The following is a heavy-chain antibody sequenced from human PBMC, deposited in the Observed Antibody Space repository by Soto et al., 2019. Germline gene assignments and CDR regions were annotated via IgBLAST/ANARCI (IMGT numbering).Heavy chain of an antibody. J-gene: IGHJ3*02. D-gene: IGHD3-3*01. CDR3: ARNSATYYDFWSGYYSVPTGANDAFDI. CDR1: GYTFTTYY. V-gene: IGHV1-46*03. Sequence: ASVKVSCKASGYTFTTYYMHWVRQAPGQGLEWMGILNTSGGSTSYAQKFQGRVTMTRDTSTSTVYMELSSLRSEDTAVYYCARNSATYYDFWSGYYSVPTGANDAFDIWGQGTMVTVSS. CDR2: LNTSGGST.